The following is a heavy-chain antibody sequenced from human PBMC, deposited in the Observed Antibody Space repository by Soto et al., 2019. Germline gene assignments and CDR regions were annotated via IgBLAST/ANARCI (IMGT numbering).Heavy chain of an antibody. D-gene: IGHD2-15*01. CDR2: ISSSSSTI. J-gene: IGHJ5*02. Sequence: GGSLRLSCAASGFTFSSYSMNWVRQAPGKXLEWVSYISSSSSTIYYADSVKGRFTISRDNAKNSLYLQMNSLRDEDTAVYYCARVVVVVAAPRYNWFDPWGQGTLVTVSS. CDR1: GFTFSSYS. CDR3: ARVVVVVAAPRYNWFDP. V-gene: IGHV3-48*02.